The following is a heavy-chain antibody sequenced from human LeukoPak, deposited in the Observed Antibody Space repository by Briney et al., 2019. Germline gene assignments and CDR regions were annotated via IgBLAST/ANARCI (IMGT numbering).Heavy chain of an antibody. Sequence: GGTLRLSCAASGFTFSSYGMSWVRQAPGKGLEWVSAISGSGGSTYYADSVKGRFTISRDNSKNTLYLQMNSLRAEDTAVYYCARDLLVAGSDWGQGTLVTVSS. D-gene: IGHD6-19*01. V-gene: IGHV3-23*01. CDR2: ISGSGGST. J-gene: IGHJ4*02. CDR3: ARDLLVAGSD. CDR1: GFTFSSYG.